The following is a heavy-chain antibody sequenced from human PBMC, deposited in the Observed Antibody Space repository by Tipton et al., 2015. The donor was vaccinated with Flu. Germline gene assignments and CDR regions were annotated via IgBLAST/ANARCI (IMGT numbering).Heavy chain of an antibody. D-gene: IGHD2-15*01. CDR1: GGSFSGYY. CDR3: ARGLGVVVAVAFDI. CDR2: IGHSGST. J-gene: IGHJ3*02. Sequence: TLSLTCAVYGGSFSGYYWSWIRQPPGKGLEWIGEIGHSGSTNYNPSLKSRVTISVDTSKNQFSLKLSSVTAADTAVYYCARGLGVVVAVAFDIWGPRDNDHRLF. V-gene: IGHV4-34*01.